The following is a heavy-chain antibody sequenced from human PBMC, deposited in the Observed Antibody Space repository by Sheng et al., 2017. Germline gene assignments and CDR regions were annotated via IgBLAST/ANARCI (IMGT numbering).Heavy chain of an antibody. J-gene: IGHJ3*02. Sequence: QVQLQQWGAGLLKPSETLSLTCAVYGGSFSGYYWSWIRQPPGKGLEWIGEINHSGSTNYNPSLKSRVTISVDTSKNQFSLKLSSVTAADTAVYYCARYNHLEWLQYGAFDIWGQGTMVTVSS. V-gene: IGHV4-34*01. CDR1: GGSFSGYY. CDR2: INHSGST. CDR3: ARYNHLEWLQYGAFDI. D-gene: IGHD3-3*01.